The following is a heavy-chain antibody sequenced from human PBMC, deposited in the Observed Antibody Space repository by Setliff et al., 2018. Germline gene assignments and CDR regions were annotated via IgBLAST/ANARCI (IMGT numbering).Heavy chain of an antibody. CDR2: ISSSSSTI. Sequence: LRLSCAASGFTFRSYTMNWVRQAPGKGLEWVSYISSSSSTIYYADSVKGRFTISRDNAKNSLYLQMNSLRAEETAVYYCGRARGSSWLFYCMDVWGKGTTVTVSS. D-gene: IGHD6-13*01. CDR3: GRARGSSWLFYCMDV. V-gene: IGHV3-48*01. CDR1: GFTFRSYT. J-gene: IGHJ6*03.